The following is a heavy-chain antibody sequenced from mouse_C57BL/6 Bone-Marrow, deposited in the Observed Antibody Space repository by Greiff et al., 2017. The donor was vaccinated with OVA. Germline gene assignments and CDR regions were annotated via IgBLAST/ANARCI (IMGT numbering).Heavy chain of an antibody. V-gene: IGHV14-3*01. Sequence: EVQLQQSVAELVRPGASVKLSCTASGFNIKNTCMHWVKQRPEQGLEWIGRIDPASGNTKYATKFKGKATLTVDTSSNTAYLQLSSLTSEDTDIYSCARALNGDNYWGQGTTLTVSS. J-gene: IGHJ2*01. CDR2: IDPASGNT. CDR3: ARALNGDNY. D-gene: IGHD1-2*01. CDR1: GFNIKNTC.